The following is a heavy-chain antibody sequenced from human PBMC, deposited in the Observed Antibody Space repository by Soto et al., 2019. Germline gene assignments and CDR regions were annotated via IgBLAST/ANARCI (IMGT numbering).Heavy chain of an antibody. CDR3: ARWAVGALDV. J-gene: IGHJ4*02. CDR1: GYTFTAYY. V-gene: IGHV1-2*02. D-gene: IGHD1-26*01. Sequence: ASVKVSCKASGYTFTAYYLHWVRQAPGQGLEWMGWINPKTGDTTFAQKFQGRVTMTRDTSISTAYMELSSLESDDTAVYYCARWAVGALDVWCQGTQVTVSS. CDR2: INPKTGDT.